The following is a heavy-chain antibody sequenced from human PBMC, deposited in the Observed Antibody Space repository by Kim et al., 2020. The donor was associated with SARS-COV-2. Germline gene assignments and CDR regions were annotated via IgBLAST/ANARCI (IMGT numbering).Heavy chain of an antibody. CDR3: ARVNVVKWFGELYWDY. J-gene: IGHJ4*02. CDR1: GYTFTSYD. Sequence: ASVKVSCKASGYTFTSYDINWVRQATGQGLEWMGWMNPNSGNTGYAQKFQGRVTMTRNTSISTAYMELSSLRSEDTAVYYCARVNVVKWFGELYWDYWGQGTLVTVSS. CDR2: MNPNSGNT. D-gene: IGHD3-10*01. V-gene: IGHV1-8*01.